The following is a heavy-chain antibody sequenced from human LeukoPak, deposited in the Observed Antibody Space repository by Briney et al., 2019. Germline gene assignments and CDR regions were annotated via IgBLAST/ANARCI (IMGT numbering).Heavy chain of an antibody. CDR2: IYYSGST. J-gene: IGHJ3*02. CDR3: ARGRLAARQTFDI. CDR1: GGSISSYY. Sequence: SETLSLTCTVSGGSISSYYWSWIRQPPGKGLEWTGYIYYSGSTNYNPSLKSRVTISVDTSKNQFSLKLSPVTAADTAVYYCARGRLAARQTFDIWGQGTMVTVS. V-gene: IGHV4-59*08. D-gene: IGHD6-6*01.